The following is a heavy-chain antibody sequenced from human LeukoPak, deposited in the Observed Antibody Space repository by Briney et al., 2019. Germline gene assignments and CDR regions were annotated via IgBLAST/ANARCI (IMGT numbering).Heavy chain of an antibody. CDR2: IYSGGST. V-gene: IGHV3-66*01. Sequence: GGSLRLSCAASGFTVSSNYMSWVRQAPGKGLEWVSVIYSGGSTYYADSVKGRFTISRDNAKNSLYLQMNSLRAEDTAVYYCARIGGPTVTYHYFDYWGQGTLVTVSS. J-gene: IGHJ4*02. CDR1: GFTVSSNY. D-gene: IGHD4-11*01. CDR3: ARIGGPTVTYHYFDY.